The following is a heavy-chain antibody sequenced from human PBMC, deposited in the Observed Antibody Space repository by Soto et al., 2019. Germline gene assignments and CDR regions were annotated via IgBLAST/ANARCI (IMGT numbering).Heavy chain of an antibody. Sequence: QVQLVESGGGVVQPGRSLRLSRAASGFTCSSYAMHWVRQAPGKGLEWVAVISYDGSNKYYADSVKGRFTISRDNSKNTLYLQMNGLRADDTAVYYCAREDPSGEGAYAYWGQGTLVTVSS. CDR1: GFTCSSYA. CDR3: AREDPSGEGAYAY. V-gene: IGHV3-30-3*01. CDR2: ISYDGSNK. D-gene: IGHD1-26*01. J-gene: IGHJ4*02.